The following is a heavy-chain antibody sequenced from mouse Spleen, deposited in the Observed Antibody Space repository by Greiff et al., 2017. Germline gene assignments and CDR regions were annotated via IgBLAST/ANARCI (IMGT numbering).Heavy chain of an antibody. J-gene: IGHJ3*01. CDR2: IYPSDSET. CDR3: ERRGDGYYAWFAY. Sequence: QVQLQQPGAELVRPGSSVKLSCKASGYTFTSYWMDWVKQRPGQGLEWIGNIYPSDSETHYNQKFKDKATLTVDKSSSTAYMQLSSLTSEDSAVYYCERRGDGYYAWFAYWGQGTLVTVSA. D-gene: IGHD2-3*01. CDR1: GYTFTSYW. V-gene: IGHV1-61*01.